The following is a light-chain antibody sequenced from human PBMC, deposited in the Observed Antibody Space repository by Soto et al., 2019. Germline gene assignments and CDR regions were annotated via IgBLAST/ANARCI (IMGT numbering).Light chain of an antibody. CDR3: SSYTSSSIVV. J-gene: IGLJ2*01. CDR2: EVS. Sequence: QSALTQPASVSGSPGQSITISCTGTSSDVGGYNYVSWYQQHPGKAPKLMIYEVSNRPSGVSNRFSGSKSGNTASLTISGRQAEDEADYYCSSYTSSSIVVFGGGTKLTVL. V-gene: IGLV2-14*01. CDR1: SSDVGGYNY.